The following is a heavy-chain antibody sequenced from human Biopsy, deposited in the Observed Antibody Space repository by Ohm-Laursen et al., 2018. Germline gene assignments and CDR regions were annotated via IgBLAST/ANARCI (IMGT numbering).Heavy chain of an antibody. CDR2: IFYSGST. V-gene: IGHV4-59*01. CDR1: GGSLKNYY. Sequence: GTLSLTCTVSGGSLKNYYWSWIRQSPGKGLEWIGFIFYSGSTYYNPSLKSRTTISVDSSKNQFSLRLRSVTAADTAVYYCARGGNGYNYVTPGTWFDPWGRGTPVTVSS. D-gene: IGHD5-24*01. CDR3: ARGGNGYNYVTPGTWFDP. J-gene: IGHJ5*02.